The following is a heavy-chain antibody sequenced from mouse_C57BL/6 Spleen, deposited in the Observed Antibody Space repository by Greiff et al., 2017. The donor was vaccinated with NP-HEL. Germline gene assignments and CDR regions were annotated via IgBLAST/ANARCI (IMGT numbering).Heavy chain of an antibody. CDR1: GYTFTSYW. CDR3: ARRYGSPSYWYFDV. Sequence: VKQSCKASGYTFTSYWMQWVKQRPGQGLEWIGEIDPSDSYTNYNQKFKGKATLTVDTSSSTAYMQLSSLTSADSAVYYCARRYGSPSYWYFDVWGTGTTVTVSS. CDR2: IDPSDSYT. D-gene: IGHD1-1*01. J-gene: IGHJ1*03. V-gene: IGHV1-50*01.